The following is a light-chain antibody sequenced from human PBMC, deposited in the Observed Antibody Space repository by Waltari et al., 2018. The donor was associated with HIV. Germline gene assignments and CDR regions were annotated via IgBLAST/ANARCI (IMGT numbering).Light chain of an antibody. CDR1: TIEYKG. CDR3: QLWDTSSDHPAF. J-gene: IGLJ2*01. V-gene: IGLV3-21*02. CDR2: DYS. Sequence: SYVLTQPPSVSVAPGQTATISWWGQTIEYKGVKWYQQKPGQAPVLVIYDYSDRPTGIPDRFSGSNSGNTATLTVSMVEAGDEADYYCQLWDTSSDHPAFFGGGTKLTVV.